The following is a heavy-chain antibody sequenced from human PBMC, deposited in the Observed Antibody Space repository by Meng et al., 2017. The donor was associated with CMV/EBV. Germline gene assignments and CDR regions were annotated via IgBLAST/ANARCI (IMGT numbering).Heavy chain of an antibody. CDR2: IYYRGRT. CDR1: GGSISNSDYY. V-gene: IGHV4-39*01. D-gene: IGHD1-14*01. J-gene: IGHJ3*02. Sequence: GSLRLSCTVSGGSISNSDYYWGWIRQPPGKGLEWIGTIYYRGRTYYNPSLKSRVTISVDTSKNQFSLKLSSVTAADTAVYYCAKLERGTKDAFDIWGQGTMVTVSS. CDR3: AKLERGTKDAFDI.